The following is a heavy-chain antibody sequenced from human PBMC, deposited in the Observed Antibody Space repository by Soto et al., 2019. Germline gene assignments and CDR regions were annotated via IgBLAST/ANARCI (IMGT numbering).Heavy chain of an antibody. J-gene: IGHJ4*02. D-gene: IGHD2-21*01. V-gene: IGHV1-18*04. CDR2: VSGYNDKT. Sequence: ASVKVSCKASGYTFTNHGISWVRQAPGQGLEWVGWVSGYNDKTKSAQKFQGRVTMTTDTSTSTAYMELRSLRSDDTAVYYCARDFCPVAYFCDYWGQGTLVTVSS. CDR1: GYTFTNHG. CDR3: ARDFCPVAYFCDY.